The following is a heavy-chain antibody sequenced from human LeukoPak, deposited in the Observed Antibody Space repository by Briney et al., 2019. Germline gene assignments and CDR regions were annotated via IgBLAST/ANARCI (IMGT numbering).Heavy chain of an antibody. Sequence: PGGSLRLSCAASGFTFSSYAMSWVRQAPGKGLEWVSAIRRTGGSTYYAYSVKGRFTISRDNSKNTLYLQMNSLRAEDTAVYYCANTDYYDTSALDYWGQGTLVTVSS. CDR3: ANTDYYDTSALDY. CDR2: IRRTGGST. CDR1: GFTFSSYA. J-gene: IGHJ4*02. D-gene: IGHD3-22*01. V-gene: IGHV3-23*01.